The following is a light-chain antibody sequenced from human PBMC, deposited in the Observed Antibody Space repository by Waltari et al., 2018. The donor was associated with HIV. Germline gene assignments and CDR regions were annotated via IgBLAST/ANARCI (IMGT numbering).Light chain of an antibody. CDR2: SAS. V-gene: IGKV3-15*01. J-gene: IGKJ1*01. CDR3: QHYNNWPSWT. CDR1: QRVGSN. Sequence: EIVMTQSPATLSVSPGERATLSCRASQRVGSNLAWYQQKPVQAPRLLIYSASTRATGIPARFSGSASGTEFTLTINTLQSEDFAVYFCQHYNNWPSWTFGQGTKVELK.